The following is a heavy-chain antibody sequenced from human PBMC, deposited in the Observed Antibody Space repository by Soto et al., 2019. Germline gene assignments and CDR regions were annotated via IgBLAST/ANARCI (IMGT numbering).Heavy chain of an antibody. V-gene: IGHV1-69*12. Sequence: QVQLVQSGAEVKKPGSSVKVSCKASGGTFSSYAISWVRQAPGQGLEWMGGIIPIFGTANYAQKFQGRVTRTADESTSTAYMELSSLRSEDTAVYYCAREAHSGYDGQYYFDYWGQGTLVTVSS. CDR1: GGTFSSYA. J-gene: IGHJ4*02. CDR3: AREAHSGYDGQYYFDY. D-gene: IGHD5-12*01. CDR2: IIPIFGTA.